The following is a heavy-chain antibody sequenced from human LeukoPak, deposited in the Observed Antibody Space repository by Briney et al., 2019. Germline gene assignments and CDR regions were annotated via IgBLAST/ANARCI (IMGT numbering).Heavy chain of an antibody. CDR2: ISSNGGST. CDR1: GFTFSSYP. Sequence: GGSLRLSCAASGFTFSSYPMHWVRQAPGKGLEYVSGISSNGGSTHYANSVKGRFTISRDNSKNTLHLQMGSLRAEDMAVYYCARLSGSGGSYYFDYWGQGTVVTVSS. J-gene: IGHJ4*02. V-gene: IGHV3-64*01. D-gene: IGHD6-19*01. CDR3: ARLSGSGGSYYFDY.